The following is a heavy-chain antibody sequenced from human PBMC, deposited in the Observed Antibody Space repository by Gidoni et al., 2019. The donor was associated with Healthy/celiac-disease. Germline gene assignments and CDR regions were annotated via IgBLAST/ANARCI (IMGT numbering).Heavy chain of an antibody. CDR1: GYSVTSYW. J-gene: IGHJ3*02. Sequence: EVQLVQSGAEVQKPGESLKLSRKGSGYSVTSYWSGWVRQMPGKGLEGMGIIYPGDSDTRYSPSFQGQVTISADKSISTAYLQWSSLKASDTAMYYCARHSDIVVVPAAQGGAFDIWGQGTMVTVFS. CDR3: ARHSDIVVVPAAQGGAFDI. V-gene: IGHV5-51*01. CDR2: IYPGDSDT. D-gene: IGHD2-2*01.